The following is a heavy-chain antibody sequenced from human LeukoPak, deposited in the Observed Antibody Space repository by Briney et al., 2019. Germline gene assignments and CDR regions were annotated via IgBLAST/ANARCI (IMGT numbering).Heavy chain of an antibody. CDR1: GFTFSSYW. Sequence: GGSLRLSCAASGFTFSSYWMSWVRQAPGKGLEWVANIKQDGSEKYYVDSVKGRFTISRDNAKNSLYLQMNSLRAEDTAVYYCASSTTVVTYLLDYWGQGTLVTVSS. CDR3: ASSTTVVTYLLDY. D-gene: IGHD4-23*01. J-gene: IGHJ4*02. CDR2: IKQDGSEK. V-gene: IGHV3-7*01.